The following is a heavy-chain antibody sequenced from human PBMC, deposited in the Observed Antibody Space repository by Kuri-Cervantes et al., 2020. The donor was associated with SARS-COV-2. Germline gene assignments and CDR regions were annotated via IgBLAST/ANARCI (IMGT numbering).Heavy chain of an antibody. J-gene: IGHJ4*02. CDR1: GGSISSSSYY. D-gene: IGHD3-16*01. CDR2: IYSSGST. Sequence: SETLSPTCTVSGGSISSSSYYWGWIRQPQGKGLEWIGSIYSSGSTYYNPSLKSRVTISVDTSKNQFSLKLSSVTAADTAVYYCATQGRGNYWGQGTLVTVSS. V-gene: IGHV4-39*01. CDR3: ATQGRGNY.